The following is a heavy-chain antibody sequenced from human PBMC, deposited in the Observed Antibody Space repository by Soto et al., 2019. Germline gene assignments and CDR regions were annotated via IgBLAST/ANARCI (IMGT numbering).Heavy chain of an antibody. CDR2: IESSGST. CDR1: GGSISTNY. CDR3: ARAPANVLGHYYYGMDV. D-gene: IGHD2-2*01. Sequence: SETLSLTCTVSGGSISTNYWTWIRLPRGKGPEWMGEIESSGSTNDHPSLRGRVTVSVDASKNQVSLKLSSVTAADTAVYHCARAPANVLGHYYYGMDVWGHGTTVTVSS. V-gene: IGHV4-59*01. J-gene: IGHJ6*02.